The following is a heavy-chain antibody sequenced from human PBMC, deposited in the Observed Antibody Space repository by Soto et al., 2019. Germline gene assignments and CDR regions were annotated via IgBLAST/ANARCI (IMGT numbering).Heavy chain of an antibody. CDR2: LYWNDDK. V-gene: IGHV2-5*01. Sequence: QITLKDSGQTLVKPTQTLTLVCTLSGFSINNGAVGVGWIRQPPGKAPEWLALLYWNDDKWYSPSLRYRLSVTKDSSDNRVINTVTDITPMDADRYYCANRRAVINNLFLDQWVQVALITVTS. D-gene: IGHD1-1*01. J-gene: IGHJ4*02. CDR1: GFSINNGAVG. CDR3: ANRRAVINNLFLDQ.